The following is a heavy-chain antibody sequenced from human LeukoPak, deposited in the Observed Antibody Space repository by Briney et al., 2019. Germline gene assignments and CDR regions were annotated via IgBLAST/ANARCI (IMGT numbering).Heavy chain of an antibody. Sequence: SETLSLTCTVSGGSISNYYWSWIRQPPGGGLEWVGYVHSSGSTNYNSSLKSRVTISLDTSKNHYSLNLNSVTAADTAVYYCARGLVDSSGYYYVHFDYWGQGTLVTVSS. V-gene: IGHV4-59*01. CDR2: VHSSGST. CDR3: ARGLVDSSGYYYVHFDY. CDR1: GGSISNYY. J-gene: IGHJ4*02. D-gene: IGHD3-22*01.